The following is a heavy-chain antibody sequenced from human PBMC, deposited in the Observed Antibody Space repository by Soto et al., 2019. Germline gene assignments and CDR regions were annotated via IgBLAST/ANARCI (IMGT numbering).Heavy chain of an antibody. CDR2: IYYSGST. D-gene: IGHD3-3*01. CDR3: ARDAPTYDFWSGYLDP. J-gene: IGHJ5*02. Sequence: TLSLTCTVSGGSISSGGYYWSWIRQHPGKGLEWIGYIYYSGSTYYNPSLKSRVTISVDTSKNQFSLKLSSVTAADTAVYYCARDAPTYDFWSGYLDPWGQGTLVTVSS. CDR1: GGSISSGGYY. V-gene: IGHV4-31*03.